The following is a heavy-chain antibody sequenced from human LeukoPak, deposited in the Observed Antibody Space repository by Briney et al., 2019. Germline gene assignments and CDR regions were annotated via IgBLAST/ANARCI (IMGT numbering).Heavy chain of an antibody. CDR3: ATAYDSSARGLDY. V-gene: IGHV1-46*01. D-gene: IGHD3-22*01. J-gene: IGHJ4*02. CDR1: GYTFTSYY. Sequence: ASVKVSCKASGYTFTSYYMHWVRQAPGQGLEWMGIINPSGGSTIYAQKFQGRVTMTEDTSTDTAYMELSSLRSEDTAVYYCATAYDSSARGLDYWGQGTLVTVSS. CDR2: INPSGGST.